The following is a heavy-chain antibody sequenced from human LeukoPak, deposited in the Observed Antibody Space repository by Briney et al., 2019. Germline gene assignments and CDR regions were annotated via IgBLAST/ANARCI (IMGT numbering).Heavy chain of an antibody. D-gene: IGHD3-22*01. J-gene: IGHJ4*02. CDR1: GGSISSSSYY. V-gene: IGHV4-39*01. CDR2: IYYSGST. CDR3: ARAYYYDSSGFLAFDY. Sequence: PSETLSLTCTVSGGSISSSSYYWGWIRQPPGKGREWIGSIYYSGSTYYNPSLKSRVTISVDTSKNQFSLKLSSVTAADTAVYYCARAYYYDSSGFLAFDYWGQGTLVTVSS.